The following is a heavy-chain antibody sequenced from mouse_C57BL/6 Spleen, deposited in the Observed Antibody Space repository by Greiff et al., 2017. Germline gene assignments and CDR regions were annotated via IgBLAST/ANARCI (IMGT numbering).Heavy chain of an antibody. J-gene: IGHJ4*01. Sequence: VKLQESGAELVRPGASVTLSCKASGYTFTDYEMHWVKQTPVHGLEWIGAIDPETGGTAYNQKFKGKAILTADKSSSTAYMELRSLTSEDSAVYYCTRDYDYAMDYWGQGTSVTVSS. D-gene: IGHD2-4*01. V-gene: IGHV1-15*01. CDR3: TRDYDYAMDY. CDR1: GYTFTDYE. CDR2: IDPETGGT.